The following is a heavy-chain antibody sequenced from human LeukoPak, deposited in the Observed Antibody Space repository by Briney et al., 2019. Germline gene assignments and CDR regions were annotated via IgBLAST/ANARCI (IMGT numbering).Heavy chain of an antibody. Sequence: SSETLSLTCTVSGGSISSYYWSWIRQPPGKGLEWIGYIYYSGSTNYNPSLKSRVTISVDTSKNQFSLKLSSVTAADTAVYYCASAYCSGGSCHGSFDYWGQGTLVTVSS. CDR2: IYYSGST. CDR3: ASAYCSGGSCHGSFDY. D-gene: IGHD2-15*01. CDR1: GGSISSYY. V-gene: IGHV4-59*12. J-gene: IGHJ4*02.